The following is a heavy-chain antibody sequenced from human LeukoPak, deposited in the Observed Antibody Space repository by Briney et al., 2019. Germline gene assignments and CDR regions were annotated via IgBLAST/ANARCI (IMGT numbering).Heavy chain of an antibody. V-gene: IGHV1-2*02. CDR1: GNTFSDYY. D-gene: IGHD5/OR15-5a*01. CDR2: VFPRSGDT. CDR3: ARPPRDLVSAAPFPF. J-gene: IGHJ1*01. Sequence: GASVKVSCKAFGNTFSDYYIHWVRQAPGEGLEWVGWVFPRSGDTYYSQRFHGRVAMTTDTSVNTAYMELSRLKSDGTGVYFCARPPRDLVSAAPFPFWGQGTLVTVSS.